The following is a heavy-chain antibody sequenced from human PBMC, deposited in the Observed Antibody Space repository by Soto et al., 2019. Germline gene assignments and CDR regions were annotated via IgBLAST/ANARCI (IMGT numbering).Heavy chain of an antibody. CDR2: INHSGIT. CDR3: AIGGAVANYYFDY. V-gene: IGHV4-34*01. CDR1: GGFFSGDD. J-gene: IGHJ4*02. Sequence: SETLSLTCAVYGGFFSGDDWSGFRQPPGKGLEWIREINHSGITNYNPSLKSRVTISVDTSKNQFSLKLSSVTAADTAVYYCAIGGAVANYYFDYRGQGTLVTVSS. D-gene: IGHD6-19*01.